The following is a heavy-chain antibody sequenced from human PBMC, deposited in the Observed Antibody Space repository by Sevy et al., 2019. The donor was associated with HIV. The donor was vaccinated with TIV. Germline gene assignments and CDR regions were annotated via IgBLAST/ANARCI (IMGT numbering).Heavy chain of an antibody. CDR3: ARESIAVAGIGYYFDY. V-gene: IGHV3-33*01. CDR2: IWYDGTNK. CDR1: GFTCSSYG. D-gene: IGHD6-19*01. J-gene: IGHJ4*02. Sequence: GGSLRLSCAASGFTCSSYGMHWVRQAPGKGLEWVAVIWYDGTNKEYADSVKGRFTISRDNSKNMLYLQVNSLRAEDTAVYYCARESIAVAGIGYYFDYWGQGTLVTVSS.